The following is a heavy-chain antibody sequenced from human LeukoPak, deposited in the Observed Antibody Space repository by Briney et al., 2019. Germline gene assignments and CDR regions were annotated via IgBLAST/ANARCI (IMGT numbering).Heavy chain of an antibody. Sequence: GGSLRLSCAASGFDFHTFEMNWGRQAPGKGLEWVSRIGSSGRTTYYADSVKGRFTISRDNANNSLYLQMNSLGAKDTAVYYCARADCSSASCFAVFDHWGQGALVTVSS. CDR3: ARADCSSASCFAVFDH. CDR2: IGSSGRTT. J-gene: IGHJ4*02. V-gene: IGHV3-48*03. D-gene: IGHD2-2*01. CDR1: GFDFHTFE.